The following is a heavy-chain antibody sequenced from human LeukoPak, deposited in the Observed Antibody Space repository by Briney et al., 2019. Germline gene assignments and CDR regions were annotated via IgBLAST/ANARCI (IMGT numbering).Heavy chain of an antibody. Sequence: SVKVSCKASGGTFSSYAISWVRQAPGQGLEWMGRIIPILGIANYAQKFQGRVTITADKSTSTAYMELSSLRSEDTAVYYCARDDEQLVLYYYYYGMDVWGQGTTVTVSS. V-gene: IGHV1-69*04. CDR2: IIPILGIA. J-gene: IGHJ6*02. D-gene: IGHD6-6*01. CDR1: GGTFSSYA. CDR3: ARDDEQLVLYYYYYGMDV.